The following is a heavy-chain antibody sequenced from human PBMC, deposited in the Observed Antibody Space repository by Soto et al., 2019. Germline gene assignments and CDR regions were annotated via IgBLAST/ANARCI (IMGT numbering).Heavy chain of an antibody. D-gene: IGHD1-1*01. CDR2: MSNDGSQI. J-gene: IGHJ6*02. Sequence: QVQLVESGGGVVQPGRSLRLSCAVSGFTFSSYAMHWVRQAPGKGPEWVAGMSNDGSQIYYADAVKGRFTISRDNSKNTLYLQMNSLRVEATAVYYFARGNRQNYHYYAMDVWGQGTTVTVS. CDR1: GFTFSSYA. CDR3: ARGNRQNYHYYAMDV. V-gene: IGHV3-30-3*01.